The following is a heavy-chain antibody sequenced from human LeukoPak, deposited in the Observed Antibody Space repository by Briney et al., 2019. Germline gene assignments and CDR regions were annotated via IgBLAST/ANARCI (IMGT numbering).Heavy chain of an antibody. CDR2: INHSGST. V-gene: IGHV4-34*01. CDR1: GFTFSSYG. J-gene: IGHJ4*02. CDR3: ARDLYGDHAFDY. Sequence: GSLRLSCAASGFTFSSYGMHWVRQPPGKGLEWIGEINHSGSTNYNPSLKSRVTISVDTSKDQFSLKLSSVTAADTAVYYCARDLYGDHAFDYWGQGTLVTVSS. D-gene: IGHD4-17*01.